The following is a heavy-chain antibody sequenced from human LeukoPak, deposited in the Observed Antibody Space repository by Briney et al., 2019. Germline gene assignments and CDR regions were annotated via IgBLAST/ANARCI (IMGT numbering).Heavy chain of an antibody. D-gene: IGHD2-8*02. J-gene: IGHJ6*02. CDR3: AREVRGVRYYYGMDV. CDR2: IYYSGST. V-gene: IGHV4-59*01. Sequence: PSETLSLTCTVSGGSISSYYWSWIRQPPGKGLGWIGYIYYSGSTNYNPSLKSRVTISVDTSKNQFSLKLSSVTAADTAVYYCAREVRGVRYYYGMDVWGQGTTVTVSS. CDR1: GGSISSYY.